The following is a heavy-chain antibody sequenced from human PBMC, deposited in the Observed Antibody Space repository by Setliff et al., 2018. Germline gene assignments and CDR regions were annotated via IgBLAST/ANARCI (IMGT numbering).Heavy chain of an antibody. J-gene: IGHJ5*02. CDR2: ISGRGGSS. CDR3: AKVPGAIVVVPAAAWFDP. Sequence: GGSLRLSCAASGFTFSSYAMSWVRQAPGKGLEWVSAISGRGGSSYYADSVKGRFTISRDNSKNTLYLQMNSLRTEDTAVYYCAKVPGAIVVVPAAAWFDPWGQGALVTAPQ. V-gene: IGHV3-23*01. CDR1: GFTFSSYA. D-gene: IGHD2-2*01.